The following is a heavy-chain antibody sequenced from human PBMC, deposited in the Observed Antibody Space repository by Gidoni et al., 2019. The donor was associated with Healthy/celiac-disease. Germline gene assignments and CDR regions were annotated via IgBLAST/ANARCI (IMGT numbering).Heavy chain of an antibody. CDR2: ISSSSSYI. CDR1: GVTFSSHS. D-gene: IGHD2-15*01. J-gene: IGHJ6*03. CDR3: ASGRDNYYMDV. V-gene: IGHV3-21*01. Sequence: EVQLVESGGGLVKPGGSLRPPCAASGVTFSSHSMHWVRQAPGTGREWVSSISSSSSYIYYADSVKCRFTISRDNAKNSLYLQMNSLRAEDTAVYYCASGRDNYYMDVWGKGTTVTVSS.